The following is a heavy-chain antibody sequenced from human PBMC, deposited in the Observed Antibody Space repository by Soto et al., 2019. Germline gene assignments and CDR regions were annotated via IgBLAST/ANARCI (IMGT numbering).Heavy chain of an antibody. D-gene: IGHD3-16*01. CDR3: AREGSIITLVGGTVSCFVF. CDR1: EFTFSSYW. Sequence: GRSLKLSCAASEFTFSSYWMHWVRQAPGKGLVWVSRINSDGSSTSYADSVKGRFTISRDNAKNTLYLQLNSLRAEDTAVYYCAREGSIITLVGGTVSCFVFWG. CDR2: INSDGSST. J-gene: IGHJ5*01. V-gene: IGHV3-74*01.